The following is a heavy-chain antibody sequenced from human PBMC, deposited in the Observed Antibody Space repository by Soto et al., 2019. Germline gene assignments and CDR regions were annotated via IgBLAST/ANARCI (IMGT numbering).Heavy chain of an antibody. V-gene: IGHV3-23*01. CDR3: AKVPKLQCSGGSCYPKYFDY. D-gene: IGHD2-15*01. CDR1: GFTFSSYA. Sequence: GSLRLSCAASGFTFSSYAMSWVRQAPGKGLEWVSAISVSGGSTYYADSAKGRFTISRDISKNTLYLQMNSLRAEDTAIYYCAKVPKLQCSGGSCYPKYFDYWGQGTLVTVSS. CDR2: ISVSGGST. J-gene: IGHJ4*02.